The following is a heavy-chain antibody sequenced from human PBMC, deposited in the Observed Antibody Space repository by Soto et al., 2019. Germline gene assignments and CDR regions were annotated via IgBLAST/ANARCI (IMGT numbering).Heavy chain of an antibody. J-gene: IGHJ4*02. CDR2: IKQDGSEK. V-gene: IGHV3-7*01. D-gene: IGHD6-6*01. Sequence: GGSLRLSCAASGFTFSSYWMSWVRQAPGKGLEWVANIKQDGSEKYYVDSVKGRFTISRNNAKNSLYLQMNSLRAEDTAVYYCARDRGSSAPFSPDKLFDYWGQGTLVTVSS. CDR1: GFTFSSYW. CDR3: ARDRGSSAPFSPDKLFDY.